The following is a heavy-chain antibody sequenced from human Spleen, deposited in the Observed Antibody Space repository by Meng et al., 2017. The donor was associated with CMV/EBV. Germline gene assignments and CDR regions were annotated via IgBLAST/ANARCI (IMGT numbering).Heavy chain of an antibody. CDR1: GYHFTGYY. Sequence: CKASGYHFTGYYLHWVRQAPGQGLEWMGCINPNTGDSNYAEIFQGRVTVTRDTSIRTAYMELNGLRSDDTAVYYCAREGDGGNSFPDYWGQGTLVTVSS. CDR2: INPNTGDS. D-gene: IGHD4-23*01. J-gene: IGHJ4*02. V-gene: IGHV1-2*02. CDR3: AREGDGGNSFPDY.